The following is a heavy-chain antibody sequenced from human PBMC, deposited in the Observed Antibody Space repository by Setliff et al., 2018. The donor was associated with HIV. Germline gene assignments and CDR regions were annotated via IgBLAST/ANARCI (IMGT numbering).Heavy chain of an antibody. V-gene: IGHV4-61*02. D-gene: IGHD3-22*01. CDR2: IYTSGST. CDR3: ARAPFYSGYDSHDSSGYYLDAFDI. J-gene: IGHJ3*02. Sequence: SETLSLTCSVSGVSINRTDHYWSWIRQPAGKGLEWIGRIYTSGSTNYNPSLKSRVTISVDTSKKQFSLKVNSVTAADTAVYYCARAPFYSGYDSHDSSGYYLDAFDIWGPGTMVTVSS. CDR1: GVSINRTDHY.